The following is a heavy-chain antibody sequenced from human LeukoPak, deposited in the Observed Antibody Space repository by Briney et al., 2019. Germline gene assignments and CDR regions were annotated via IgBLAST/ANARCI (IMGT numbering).Heavy chain of an antibody. D-gene: IGHD2-2*01. V-gene: IGHV4-30-4*01. Sequence: PSETLSLTCTVSGGSISSGDYYWSWIRQPPGKGLEWIGYIYYSGSTYYNPSLKSRVTISVDTSKNQFSLKLSSVTAADTAVYYCARDDPPYCSSTSCSGFDPWGQGTLVTVSS. J-gene: IGHJ5*02. CDR3: ARDDPPYCSSTSCSGFDP. CDR2: IYYSGST. CDR1: GGSISSGDYY.